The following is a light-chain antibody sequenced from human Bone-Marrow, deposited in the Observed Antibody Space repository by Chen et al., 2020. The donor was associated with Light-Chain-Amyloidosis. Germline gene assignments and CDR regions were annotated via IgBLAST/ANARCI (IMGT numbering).Light chain of an antibody. V-gene: IGLV7-43*01. CDR2: VTI. Sequence: QTVVTQEPSLTVPPGGTVTLTCGSSAGPVTSDSHANWFQQKPGQTPRALIYVTINKHSWTPARFEGLLLGGKAALTLSGVQPDDEADYYCLLFRSVEKVWVFGGGTRLTVL. CDR1: AGPVTSDSH. J-gene: IGLJ3*02. CDR3: LLFRSVEKVWV.